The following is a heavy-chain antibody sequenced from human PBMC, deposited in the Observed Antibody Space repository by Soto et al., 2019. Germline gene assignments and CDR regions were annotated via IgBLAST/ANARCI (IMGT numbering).Heavy chain of an antibody. J-gene: IGHJ4*02. V-gene: IGHV3-23*01. CDR2: ISGSGGST. CDR1: GFTFSSYA. Sequence: GGSLRLSCAASGFTFSSYAMSWVRQAPGKGLEWVSAISGSGGSTYYADSVKGRFTISRDNSKNTLYLQMNSLRAEDTAVYYCAKDRAPYYYGSGSPIDYWGQGTLVTVSS. CDR3: AKDRAPYYYGSGSPIDY. D-gene: IGHD3-10*01.